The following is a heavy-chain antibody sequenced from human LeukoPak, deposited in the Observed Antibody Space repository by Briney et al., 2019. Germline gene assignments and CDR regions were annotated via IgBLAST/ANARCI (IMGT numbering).Heavy chain of an antibody. Sequence: GGSLRLSCAASGFTFSSYAMSWVRQAPGKGLEWVSAISRSGGSTYYADSVKGRFTISRDNSKNTLYLQMDSLRAEDTAVYYCAKDRGFCSGGSCYSGYWGQGTLVTVSS. CDR3: AKDRGFCSGGSCYSGY. CDR2: ISRSGGST. CDR1: GFTFSSYA. D-gene: IGHD2-15*01. J-gene: IGHJ4*02. V-gene: IGHV3-23*01.